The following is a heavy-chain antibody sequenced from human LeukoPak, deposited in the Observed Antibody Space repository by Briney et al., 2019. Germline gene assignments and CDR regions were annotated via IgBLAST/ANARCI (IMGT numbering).Heavy chain of an antibody. Sequence: SETLSLTCTVSGGSISSYYWSWVRQPPGKGLEWIGYIYYSGSTNYNPSLKSRVTISVDTSKNQFSLKLSSVTAADTAVYYCARVGGTNYYYYGMDVWGQGTTVTVSS. CDR2: IYYSGST. CDR1: GGSISSYY. CDR3: ARVGGTNYYYYGMDV. V-gene: IGHV4-59*01. J-gene: IGHJ6*02. D-gene: IGHD3-16*01.